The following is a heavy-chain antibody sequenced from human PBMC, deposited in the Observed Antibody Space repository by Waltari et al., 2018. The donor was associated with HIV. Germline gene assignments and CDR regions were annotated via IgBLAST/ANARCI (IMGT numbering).Heavy chain of an antibody. J-gene: IGHJ6*02. CDR1: VFSFSSYA. Sequence: QVQLVESGGGVVQPGKSLRLACAASVFSFSSYAMHGVRQAPGKGLEWVAVISYDGSNKYSAYSVKGRFTISRDNSKNTLYLQMNSLRAEDTAMYYCARDTHYGMDVWGQGTTVTVSS. V-gene: IGHV3-30-3*01. CDR3: ARDTHYGMDV. CDR2: ISYDGSNK.